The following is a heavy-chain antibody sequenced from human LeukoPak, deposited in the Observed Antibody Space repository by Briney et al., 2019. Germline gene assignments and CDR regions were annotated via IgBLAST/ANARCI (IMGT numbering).Heavy chain of an antibody. CDR1: GGSFSGYY. CDR2: INHSGST. Sequence: SETLSLTCAVYGGSFSGYYWSWIRQPPGKGLEWIGEINHSGSTNYNPSLKSRVTTSVDTSKNQFSLKLSSVTAADTAVYYCARGRKPRGAARGYYFDYWGQGTLVTVSS. CDR3: ARGRKPRGAARGYYFDY. D-gene: IGHD6-6*01. J-gene: IGHJ4*02. V-gene: IGHV4-34*01.